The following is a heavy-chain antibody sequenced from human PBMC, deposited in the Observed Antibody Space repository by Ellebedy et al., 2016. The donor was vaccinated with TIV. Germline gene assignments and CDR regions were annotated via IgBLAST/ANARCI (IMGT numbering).Heavy chain of an antibody. CDR3: ARGLAMGAAGKNY. CDR2: IDCSSISI. V-gene: IGHV3-23*05. CDR1: GFTFSSYP. D-gene: IGHD6-19*01. Sequence: PGGSLRLSCAASGFTFSSYPMCWVRQAPGKGLEWVSTIDCSSISIYYVYSVKGRFTISRDNSKNTLYLQMNSLRDEDTAVYYCARGLAMGAAGKNYWGQGTLVTVSS. J-gene: IGHJ4*02.